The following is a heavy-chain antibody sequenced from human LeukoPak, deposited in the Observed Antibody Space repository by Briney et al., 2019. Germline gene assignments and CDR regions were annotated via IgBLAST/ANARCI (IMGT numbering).Heavy chain of an antibody. V-gene: IGHV4-59*01. D-gene: IGHD3-22*01. J-gene: IGHJ4*02. CDR1: GGSISSYY. CDR2: IYYSGST. CDR3: ARGLYYYDSSGYYPSFDY. Sequence: SEPLSLTCTVSGGSISSYYWSWIRQPPGKGLEWIGYIYYSGSTNYNPSLKSRVNISVDTSKNQFSLKLSSVTAADTAVYYCARGLYYYDSSGYYPSFDYWGQGTLVTVSS.